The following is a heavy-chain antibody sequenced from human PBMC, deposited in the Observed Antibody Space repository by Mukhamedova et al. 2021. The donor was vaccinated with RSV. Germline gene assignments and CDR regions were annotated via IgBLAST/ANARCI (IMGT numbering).Heavy chain of an antibody. V-gene: IGHV3-33*01. D-gene: IGHD6-13*01. J-gene: IGHJ4*02. CDR1: SFG. CDR2: MWYDGSQK. CDR3: ARQHGPYGSTWYYFDH. Sequence: SFGMHWVRQAPGQGLEWVAVMWYDGSQKYYTETVKGRFSISRDNSKSILFLQMNSLRAEDTAVYYCARQHGPYGSTWYYFDHWGQG.